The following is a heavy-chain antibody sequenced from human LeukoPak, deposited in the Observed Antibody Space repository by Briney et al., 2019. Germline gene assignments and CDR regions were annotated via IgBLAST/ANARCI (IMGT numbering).Heavy chain of an antibody. V-gene: IGHV3-23*01. Sequence: GGSLRLSCAASGFTFSGYAMSWVRQAPGKGLEWVSGISGSDGSTYYGDSVKGRFTVSRDNSKNTLYLQMNSLRAEDTAVYYCAKQDFSNYVGPFDYWGQGTWSPSPQ. CDR3: AKQDFSNYVGPFDY. J-gene: IGHJ4*02. D-gene: IGHD4-11*01. CDR2: ISGSDGST. CDR1: GFTFSGYA.